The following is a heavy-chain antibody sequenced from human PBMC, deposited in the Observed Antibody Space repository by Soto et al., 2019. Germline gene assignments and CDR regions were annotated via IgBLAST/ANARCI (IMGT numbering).Heavy chain of an antibody. V-gene: IGHV3-21*01. CDR2: ISSSSSYI. CDR1: GFTFSSYS. Sequence: GGSLRLSCAASGFTFSSYSMNWVRQAPGKGLEWVSSISSSSSYIYYADSVKGRFTISRDNAKNSLYLQMNSLRAEDTAVYYCARDLGRPPRFLEWSRGLVWYFDLWGRGTLVTVSS. D-gene: IGHD3-3*01. CDR3: ARDLGRPPRFLEWSRGLVWYFDL. J-gene: IGHJ2*01.